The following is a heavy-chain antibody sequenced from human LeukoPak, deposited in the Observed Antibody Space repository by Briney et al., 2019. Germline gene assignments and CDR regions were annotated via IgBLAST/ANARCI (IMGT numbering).Heavy chain of an antibody. J-gene: IGHJ4*02. Sequence: GGSLRLSCAASGFTFSSYWMSWVRQAPGKGLEWVAHIKQDGSEKYYVDSVKGRFTISRDNAKNSLYLQMNSLRAEDTAVYYCARDSPNYDILTGYSLKPNDYWGQGTLVTVSS. CDR1: GFTFSSYW. CDR3: ARDSPNYDILTGYSLKPNDY. CDR2: IKQDGSEK. V-gene: IGHV3-7*01. D-gene: IGHD3-9*01.